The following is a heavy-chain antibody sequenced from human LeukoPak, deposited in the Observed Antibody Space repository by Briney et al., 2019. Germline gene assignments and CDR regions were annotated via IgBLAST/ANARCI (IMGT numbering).Heavy chain of an antibody. D-gene: IGHD2-15*01. CDR2: INGDETST. J-gene: IGHJ3*02. V-gene: IGHV3-74*01. Sequence: GGSLRLSCAASGFTFSNHWLHWVRQAPGKGLVWVSRINGDETSTIYADSVKGRFTISRDNAESTVYLQMNSLRAEDTAVYYCARTGSGGDLDIWGQGTMVTVSS. CDR1: GFTFSNHW. CDR3: ARTGSGGDLDI.